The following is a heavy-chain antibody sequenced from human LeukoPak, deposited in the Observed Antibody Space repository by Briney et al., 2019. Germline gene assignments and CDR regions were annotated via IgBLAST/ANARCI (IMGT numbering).Heavy chain of an antibody. CDR1: GDSVSSYSAG. CDR2: TYYRSKWYN. J-gene: IGHJ4*02. V-gene: IGHV6-1*01. D-gene: IGHD6-13*01. Sequence: SQTLSLTCAISGDSVSSYSAGWNWIRQSPSRGLEWLGRTYYRSKWYNGYALSVRSRITISPDTSKNQVSLQLNSVTPDGTAFYYCGRDIGAAIGHWGQGTLVTVSS. CDR3: GRDIGAAIGH.